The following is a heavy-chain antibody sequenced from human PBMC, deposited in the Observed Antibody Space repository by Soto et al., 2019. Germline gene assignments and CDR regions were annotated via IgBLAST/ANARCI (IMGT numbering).Heavy chain of an antibody. CDR1: GGTFSGYY. CDR2: INHRGNT. D-gene: IGHD3-10*01. CDR3: ARVLRRQVSYYYYYIDV. V-gene: IGHV4-34*01. J-gene: IGHJ6*03. Sequence: QVQLQQWGAGLLKPSETLSLTCAVYGGTFSGYYWSWIRQPPGTGLAWVAEINHRGNTNYNPSLISSVTISVGTVKNQFSPKLSCVAVAFTAVYYRARVLRRQVSYYYYYIDVWGKGTTVTVSS.